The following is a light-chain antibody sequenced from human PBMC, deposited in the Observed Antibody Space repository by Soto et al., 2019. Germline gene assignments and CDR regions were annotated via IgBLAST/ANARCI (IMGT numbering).Light chain of an antibody. Sequence: EIVLTPSPATLSLSPGEGATLSCRASQSVSSYLAWYQQKPGQAPRLLIYDASNRATGIPARFSGSGSGTDFTLTISGLEPEDFAVYYCQQRSNWPPITFGQGTRLEI. CDR3: QQRSNWPPIT. J-gene: IGKJ5*01. CDR1: QSVSSY. V-gene: IGKV3-11*01. CDR2: DAS.